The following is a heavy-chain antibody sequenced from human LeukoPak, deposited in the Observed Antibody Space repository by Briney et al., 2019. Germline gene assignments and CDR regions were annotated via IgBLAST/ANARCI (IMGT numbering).Heavy chain of an antibody. Sequence: GRSLRLSCAVSGFTFRSYGMHWVRQAPGKGLEWVAVIWYDGSNKYYADSVKGRFTISRDNSKNTLYLQMNSLRAEDTAVYYCAKMKASGYDYDAFDIWGQGTMVTVSS. CDR1: GFTFRSYG. D-gene: IGHD5-12*01. CDR3: AKMKASGYDYDAFDI. J-gene: IGHJ3*02. CDR2: IWYDGSNK. V-gene: IGHV3-33*06.